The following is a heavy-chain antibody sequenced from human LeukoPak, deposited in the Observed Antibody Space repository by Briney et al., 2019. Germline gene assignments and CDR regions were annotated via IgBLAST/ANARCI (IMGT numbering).Heavy chain of an antibody. V-gene: IGHV1-46*01. J-gene: IGHJ3*02. CDR3: ARDQREGIAARPGLNAFDI. Sequence: GASVKVSCKASGHTFTSYYMHWVRQAPGQGLEWMGIINPSGGSTSYAQKFQGRVTMTRDTSTSTVYMELSSLRSEDTAVYYCARDQREGIAARPGLNAFDIWGQGTMVTVSS. CDR2: INPSGGST. D-gene: IGHD6-6*01. CDR1: GHTFTSYY.